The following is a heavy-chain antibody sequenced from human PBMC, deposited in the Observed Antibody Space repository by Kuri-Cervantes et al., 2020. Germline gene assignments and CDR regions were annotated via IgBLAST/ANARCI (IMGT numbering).Heavy chain of an antibody. J-gene: IGHJ4*02. D-gene: IGHD2-15*01. CDR2: IYYSGST. Sequence: SETLSLTCSVSGGSISSSSYYWGWIRQPPGKGLEWIGSIYYSGSTYYNPSLKSRVTISVDTSKNQFSLKLSSVTAADTAVYYCARDGLGYCSGGSCYRGYYFDYWGQGTLVTVSS. CDR3: ARDGLGYCSGGSCYRGYYFDY. V-gene: IGHV4-39*02. CDR1: GGSISSSSYY.